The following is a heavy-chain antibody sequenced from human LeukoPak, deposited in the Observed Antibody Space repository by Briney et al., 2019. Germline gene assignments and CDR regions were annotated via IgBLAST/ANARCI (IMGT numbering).Heavy chain of an antibody. CDR1: GGTFSSYA. Sequence: SVKVSCKASGGTFSSYAISWVRQAPGQGLEWMGGIIPIFGTANYAQKFQGRVTITADESTSTAYMELSSLRSEDTAVYYCARVTPFDIVVVPAASGLFDIWGQGTMVTVSS. V-gene: IGHV1-69*01. CDR2: IIPIFGTA. D-gene: IGHD2-2*01. CDR3: ARVTPFDIVVVPAASGLFDI. J-gene: IGHJ3*02.